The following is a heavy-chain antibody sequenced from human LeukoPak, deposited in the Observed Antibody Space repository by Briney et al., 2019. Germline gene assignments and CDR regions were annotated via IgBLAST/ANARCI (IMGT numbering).Heavy chain of an antibody. CDR1: GVSISRGDYY. D-gene: IGHD3-3*01. CDR3: ARVSAIFGVVII. Sequence: SETLSLTCTVSGVSISRGDYYWSWIRQPPGKGLEWFGHIYYSGSTYYAPSLRSRVAISVDTSKNQFSLRLPSVTAADTAVYFCARVSAIFGVVIIWGQGTQVTVSS. V-gene: IGHV4-30-4*08. J-gene: IGHJ4*02. CDR2: IYYSGST.